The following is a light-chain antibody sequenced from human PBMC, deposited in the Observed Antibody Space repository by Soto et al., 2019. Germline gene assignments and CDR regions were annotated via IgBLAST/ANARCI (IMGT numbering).Light chain of an antibody. J-gene: IGKJ1*01. CDR1: QGISSY. CDR3: QQYYSYRA. V-gene: IGKV1-8*01. CDR2: AAS. Sequence: IQMTQSPSTLSASVGDRVTITCRASQGISSYLAWYQQKPGKAPKLLIYAASTLQSGVPSRFSGSGSGTDFTLTISCLQSEDFATYYCQQYYSYRAFGQGTKVDIK.